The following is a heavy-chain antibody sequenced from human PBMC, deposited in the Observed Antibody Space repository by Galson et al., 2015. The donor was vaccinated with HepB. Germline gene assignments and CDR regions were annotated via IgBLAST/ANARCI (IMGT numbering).Heavy chain of an antibody. CDR3: AKVPLDANYYYYGMDV. CDR2: ISGSGGGT. D-gene: IGHD3-16*01. Sequence: SLRLSCAASGLTFRNYPMTWVRQAPGQRLEWVSFISGSGGGTYYADSVKGRFTISRDNSKNTLYLQMNSLRVEDTAVYYCAKVPLDANYYYYGMDVWGQGTTVTASS. J-gene: IGHJ6*02. CDR1: GLTFRNYP. V-gene: IGHV3-23*01.